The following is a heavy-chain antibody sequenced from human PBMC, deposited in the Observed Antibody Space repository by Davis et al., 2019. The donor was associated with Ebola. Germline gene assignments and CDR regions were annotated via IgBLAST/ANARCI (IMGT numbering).Heavy chain of an antibody. CDR1: GGSFSGYY. J-gene: IGHJ4*02. Sequence: MPGGSLRLSCAVYGGSFSGYYWGWIRQPPGKGLEWIGSIYYSGSTYYNPSLKSRVTISVDTSKNQFSLKLSSVTAADTAVYYCARGGVRLRFGIIDYWGQGTLVTVSS. CDR2: IYYSGST. D-gene: IGHD3-3*01. V-gene: IGHV4-34*01. CDR3: ARGGVRLRFGIIDY.